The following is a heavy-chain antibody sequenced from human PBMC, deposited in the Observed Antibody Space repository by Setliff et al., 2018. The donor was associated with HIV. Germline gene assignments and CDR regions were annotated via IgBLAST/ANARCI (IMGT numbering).Heavy chain of an antibody. Sequence: ASVKVSCKVSGYTLTELSMHWVRQAPGKGLEWMGGFDPEDGETIYAQKFQGRVTMTEDTSTHTAYMELSSLRSEDTAVYYCATAFGYCSGGSCSWFDPWGQGTLVTVSS. J-gene: IGHJ5*02. CDR3: ATAFGYCSGGSCSWFDP. CDR2: FDPEDGET. CDR1: GYTLTELS. D-gene: IGHD2-15*01. V-gene: IGHV1-24*01.